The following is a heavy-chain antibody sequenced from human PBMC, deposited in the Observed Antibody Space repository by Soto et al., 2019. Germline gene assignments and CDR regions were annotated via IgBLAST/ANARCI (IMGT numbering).Heavy chain of an antibody. CDR3: AALRYSYGEAFDI. CDR2: IIPILGIA. V-gene: IGHV1-69*04. J-gene: IGHJ3*02. Sequence: GASVKVSCKASGGTFSSYAISWVRQAPGQGLEWMGRIIPILGIANYAQKFQGRVTITADKSTSTAYMELSSLRSEDTAVYYCAALRYSYGEAFDIWGQGTMVTVSS. CDR1: GGTFSSYA. D-gene: IGHD5-18*01.